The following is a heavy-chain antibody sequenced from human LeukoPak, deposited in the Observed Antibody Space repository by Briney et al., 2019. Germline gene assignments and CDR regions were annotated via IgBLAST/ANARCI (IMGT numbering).Heavy chain of an antibody. CDR2: ISAGDGDT. J-gene: IGHJ4*02. D-gene: IGHD3-22*01. CDR3: AKSDYYDSSGHPSSFDY. Sequence: GGSLRLSCAASGFTFRYYAISWVRQAPGKGLEWVSAISAGDGDTYYADSVKGRFTISRDNSKNTLYLQMNSLRVEDTAIYYCAKSDYYDSSGHPSSFDYWGQGTLVTVSS. CDR1: GFTFRYYA. V-gene: IGHV3-23*01.